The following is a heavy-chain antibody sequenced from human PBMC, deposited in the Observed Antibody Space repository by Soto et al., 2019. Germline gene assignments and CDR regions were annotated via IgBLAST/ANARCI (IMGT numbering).Heavy chain of an antibody. Sequence: PGGSLRLSCAASGFTFSSYSMNWVRQAPGKGLEWVSYISSSSSTIYYADSVKGRFTISRENAKNSLYLQMNSLRDEDTAVYYCARDSFRNRMAAAAAFNYYYYYGMDVWGQGTTVNVSS. CDR2: ISSSSSTI. D-gene: IGHD6-13*01. J-gene: IGHJ6*02. V-gene: IGHV3-48*02. CDR1: GFTFSSYS. CDR3: ARDSFRNRMAAAAAFNYYYYYGMDV.